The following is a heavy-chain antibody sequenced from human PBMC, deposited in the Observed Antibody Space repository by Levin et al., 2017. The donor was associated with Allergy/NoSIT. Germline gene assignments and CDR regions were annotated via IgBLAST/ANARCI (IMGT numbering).Heavy chain of an antibody. D-gene: IGHD7-27*01. Sequence: QPGGSLRLSCAASGFTFSNYAMHWVRQAPGKGLEWVALISYDGGNKYYADSVTGRFTISRDNSKNTLYLQMHSLRAEDTAVYYCARAKLGPDVFDIWGQGTMVTVSS. J-gene: IGHJ3*02. CDR2: ISYDGGNK. CDR3: ARAKLGPDVFDI. CDR1: GFTFSNYA. V-gene: IGHV3-30-3*01.